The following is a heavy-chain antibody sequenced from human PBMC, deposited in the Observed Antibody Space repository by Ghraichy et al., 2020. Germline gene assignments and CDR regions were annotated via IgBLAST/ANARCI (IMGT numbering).Heavy chain of an antibody. V-gene: IGHV3-74*01. CDR3: ARGGGHHACDI. J-gene: IGHJ3*02. CDR2: INSDGSDS. D-gene: IGHD3-16*01. Sequence: LSLTCVASGFTFSSYWIHWVRQAPGKGLVWVSRINSDGSDSIYADSVKGRFTTSRDNAKNTLYLQMSSLRADDTAVYSCARGGGHHACDIWGQGTMVSVSS. CDR1: GFTFSSYW.